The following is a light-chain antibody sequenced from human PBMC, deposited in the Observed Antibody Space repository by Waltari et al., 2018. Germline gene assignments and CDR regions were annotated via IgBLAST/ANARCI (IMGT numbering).Light chain of an antibody. J-gene: IGKJ4*01. V-gene: IGKV1-5*03. CDR2: KAS. Sequence: DIQMTQYPSTLTASVGDRVTITCRVSQSISSWLAWHQQKAGKAPKLLIYKASNLESGVTSRFSGSGSGTEFTLTISSLQPDDVATYFCQQYDSYPPTFGGGTKVQIK. CDR3: QQYDSYPPT. CDR1: QSISSW.